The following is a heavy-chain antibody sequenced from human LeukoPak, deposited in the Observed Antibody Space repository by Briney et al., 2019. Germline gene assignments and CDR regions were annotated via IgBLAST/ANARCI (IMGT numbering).Heavy chain of an antibody. Sequence: PGGSLRLSCAVSGFTFSSYDMTWVRQRPGKGLEWVSGINDSGGTTYHADSVEGRFTISRDNSKNTVYLQMNSLRVEDTAVYYCAKDATRSSGWFHFDYWGQGTLVTVSS. D-gene: IGHD6-19*01. CDR3: AKDATRSSGWFHFDY. V-gene: IGHV3-23*01. CDR1: GFTFSSYD. CDR2: INDSGGTT. J-gene: IGHJ4*02.